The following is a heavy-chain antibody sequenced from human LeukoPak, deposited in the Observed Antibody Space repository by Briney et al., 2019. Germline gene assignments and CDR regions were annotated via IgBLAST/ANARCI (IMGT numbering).Heavy chain of an antibody. J-gene: IGHJ4*02. D-gene: IGHD2-2*01. Sequence: ASVKVSCKASGYTFTGYYMHWVRQAPGQGLERMGRINPNSGGTNYAQKFQGRVTMTRDTSISIAYMELSRLRSDDTAVYYCARTLGYCSSTSCYLFDYWGQGTLVTVSS. CDR2: INPNSGGT. V-gene: IGHV1-2*06. CDR3: ARTLGYCSSTSCYLFDY. CDR1: GYTFTGYY.